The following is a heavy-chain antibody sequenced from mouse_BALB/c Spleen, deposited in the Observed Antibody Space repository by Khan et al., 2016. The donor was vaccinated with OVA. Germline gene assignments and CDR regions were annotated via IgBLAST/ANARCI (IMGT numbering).Heavy chain of an antibody. CDR3: AKLRVFYFDY. V-gene: IGHV2-3*01. Sequence: QVQLKESGPGLVAPSQSLSITCTVSGFSLTSNGVSWVRQPPGKGLEWLGVIWGDGSINYHSVLKSRLSISKDNSNSQVFLKLNSLQNDDPATYYGAKLRVFYFDYWGQGTTLTVSS. CDR1: GFSLTSNG. CDR2: IWGDGSI. J-gene: IGHJ2*01.